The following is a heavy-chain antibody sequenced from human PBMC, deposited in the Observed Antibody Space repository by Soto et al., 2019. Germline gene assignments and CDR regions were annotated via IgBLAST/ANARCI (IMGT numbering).Heavy chain of an antibody. CDR3: ARRLGGGNWNYSP. V-gene: IGHV4-34*01. D-gene: IGHD1-7*01. J-gene: IGHJ5*02. CDR2: INHSGST. Sequence: SETLSLTCAVYGGSFSGYYWSWIRQPPGKGLEWIGEINHSGSTNYNPSLKSRVTISVDTSKNQFSLKRSSVTAADTTVYYCARRLGGGNWNYSPWGQGTLVTVSS. CDR1: GGSFSGYY.